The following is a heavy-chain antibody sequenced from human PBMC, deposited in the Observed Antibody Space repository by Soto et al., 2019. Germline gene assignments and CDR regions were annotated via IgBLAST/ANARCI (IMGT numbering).Heavy chain of an antibody. CDR2: IYYSGST. CDR3: ARDKITGLFDY. Sequence: PSDTLSLTCTLSGGSISSGGYYWSWIRQHPGKGLEWIGYIYYSGSTYYNPSLKSRVTISVDTSKNQFSLKLSSVTAADTAVYYCARDKITGLFDYWGQGTLVTVS. CDR1: GGSISSGGYY. J-gene: IGHJ4*02. D-gene: IGHD2-8*02. V-gene: IGHV4-31*02.